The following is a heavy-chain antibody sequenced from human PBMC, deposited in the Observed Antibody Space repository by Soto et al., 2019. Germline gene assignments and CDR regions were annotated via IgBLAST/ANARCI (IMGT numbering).Heavy chain of an antibody. D-gene: IGHD3-3*01. Sequence: ASVKVSCKASGGTFSSYAISWVRQAPGQGLEWMGGIIPIFGTANYAQKFQGRVTITADEPTSTAYMELSSLRSEDTAVYYCARTSDDFWSGRPTPHDAFDIWGQGTMVTVSS. CDR2: IIPIFGTA. J-gene: IGHJ3*02. CDR3: ARTSDDFWSGRPTPHDAFDI. CDR1: GGTFSSYA. V-gene: IGHV1-69*13.